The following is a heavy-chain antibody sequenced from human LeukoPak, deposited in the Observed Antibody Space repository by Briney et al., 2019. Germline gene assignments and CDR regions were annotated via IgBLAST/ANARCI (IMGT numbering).Heavy chain of an antibody. CDR2: ISGSGGTT. CDR3: AKAYSTSWYHLAGS. CDR1: GFTFGTYA. D-gene: IGHD6-13*01. V-gene: IGHV3-23*01. Sequence: GGSLRLSCAASGFTFGTYAMSWVRQAPEKGLEWVSAISGSGGTTKYADPVNGRFTISRDNSKNTLYLQMNSLSADDTAVYYCAKAYSTSWYHLAGSWGQGTLVTVSS. J-gene: IGHJ5*02.